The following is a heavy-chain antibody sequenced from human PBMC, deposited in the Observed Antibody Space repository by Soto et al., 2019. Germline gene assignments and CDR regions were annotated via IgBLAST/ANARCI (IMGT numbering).Heavy chain of an antibody. CDR2: IMPVYGTA. Sequence: ASVKVSCKASGGTFSYYAFSWVRLAPGQGLEWMGNIMPVYGTANYAQKFQGRVTMTADESTTTAYMELSSLGSEDPAVYYCAGAPIKVAARSHLDDWGQGTLVTVSS. CDR3: AGAPIKVAARSHLDD. V-gene: IGHV1-69*13. J-gene: IGHJ4*02. CDR1: GGTFSYYA. D-gene: IGHD6-6*01.